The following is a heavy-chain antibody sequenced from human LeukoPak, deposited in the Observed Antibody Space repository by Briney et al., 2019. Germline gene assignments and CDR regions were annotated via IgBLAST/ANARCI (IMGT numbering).Heavy chain of an antibody. J-gene: IGHJ5*02. V-gene: IGHV1-2*06. CDR3: ARDLLGSSSRT. Sequence: ASVKVSCKDSGYTFTGYYMYWVRQAPGQGLEWMGRINPNSGGTNYAQKFQGRVTMTRDTSISTAYMELSRLRSDDTAVYYCARDLLGSSSRTWGQGTLVTVSS. CDR1: GYTFTGYY. CDR2: INPNSGGT. D-gene: IGHD7-27*01.